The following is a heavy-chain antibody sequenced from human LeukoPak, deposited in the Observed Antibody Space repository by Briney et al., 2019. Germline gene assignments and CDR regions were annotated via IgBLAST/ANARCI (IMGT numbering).Heavy chain of an antibody. J-gene: IGHJ4*02. Sequence: GGSLRLSCAASGFTFSSYAMHWVRQAPGKGLEWVAVISYDGSNKYYADSVKGRFTISRDNSKNTLYLQMNSLRAEDTAIYYCAKGASGRCSGTICYALDYWGQGTLVTVSS. CDR2: ISYDGSNK. CDR1: GFTFSSYA. D-gene: IGHD2-2*01. V-gene: IGHV3-30-3*01. CDR3: AKGASGRCSGTICYALDY.